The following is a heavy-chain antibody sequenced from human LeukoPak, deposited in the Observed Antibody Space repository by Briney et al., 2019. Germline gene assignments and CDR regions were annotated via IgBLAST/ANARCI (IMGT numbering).Heavy chain of an antibody. CDR2: ISSSSYI. CDR1: GFTFSGYG. D-gene: IGHD4-23*01. Sequence: PGGSLRLSCAASGFTFSGYGMNWVRQAPGRGLEWVSFISSSSYIHYADSVEGRFTISRDNAKDSLDLQMNSLRAEDTAVYYCARASYGGNSPGYYGMDVWGQGTTVTVSS. J-gene: IGHJ6*02. V-gene: IGHV3-21*01. CDR3: ARASYGGNSPGYYGMDV.